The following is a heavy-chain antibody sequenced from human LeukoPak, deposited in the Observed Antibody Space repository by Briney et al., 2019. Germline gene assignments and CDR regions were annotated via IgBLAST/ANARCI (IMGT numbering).Heavy chain of an antibody. CDR1: GGSIGSYY. CDR3: ARVFGAYESRGFDH. V-gene: IGHV4-59*01. Sequence: SETLSLTCTVSGGSIGSYYWSWFRQPPGKGLEWIGYIYYSGSTNYNPSLKSRVTISVDTSKNQFSLKLSSVSAADTAAYYCARVFGAYESRGFDHWGQGTLVTVSS. J-gene: IGHJ4*02. CDR2: IYYSGST. D-gene: IGHD3-22*01.